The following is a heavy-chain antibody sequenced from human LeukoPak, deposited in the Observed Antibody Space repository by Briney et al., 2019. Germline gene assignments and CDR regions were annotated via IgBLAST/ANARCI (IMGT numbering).Heavy chain of an antibody. CDR2: INPNSGGT. Sequence: GASVKVSCKASGYTFTSYDINWVRQATGQGLEWMGWINPNSGGTNYAQKFQGRVTITRNTSISTAYMELSSLRSEDTAVYYCARSPRAKNLERYDSSEFDYWGQGTLVTVSS. V-gene: IGHV1-8*03. D-gene: IGHD3-22*01. J-gene: IGHJ4*02. CDR1: GYTFTSYD. CDR3: ARSPRAKNLERYDSSEFDY.